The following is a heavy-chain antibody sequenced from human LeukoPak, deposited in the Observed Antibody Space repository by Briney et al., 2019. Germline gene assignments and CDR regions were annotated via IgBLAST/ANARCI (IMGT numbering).Heavy chain of an antibody. CDR3: AKDQGTAIFGMIIPDWYFDL. J-gene: IGHJ2*01. D-gene: IGHD3-3*01. V-gene: IGHV3-21*04. CDR2: ISSSSSYI. CDR1: GFTFSSYS. Sequence: GGSLRLSCAASGFTFSSYSMNWVRQAPGKGLEWVSSISSSSSYIYYADSVKGRFTTSRDNSQNTLYLQMNSLRADDTAVYYCAKDQGTAIFGMIIPDWYFDLWGRGTLVTVSS.